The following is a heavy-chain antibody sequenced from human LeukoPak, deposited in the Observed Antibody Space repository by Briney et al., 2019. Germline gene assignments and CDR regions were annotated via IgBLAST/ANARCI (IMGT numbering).Heavy chain of an antibody. CDR1: GFTFSNAW. D-gene: IGHD3-10*01. Sequence: GGSLRLSCAASGFTFSNAWMSWVRQAPGKGLEWVGRIKSKTDGGTTDYAAPVKGRFTISRDDSKNTLYLQMNSLRAEDTAVYYFAKHLWRDLLWFGEGYYFGYWGQGTLVTVSS. V-gene: IGHV3-15*01. CDR2: IKSKTDGGTT. CDR3: AKHLWRDLLWFGEGYYFGY. J-gene: IGHJ4*02.